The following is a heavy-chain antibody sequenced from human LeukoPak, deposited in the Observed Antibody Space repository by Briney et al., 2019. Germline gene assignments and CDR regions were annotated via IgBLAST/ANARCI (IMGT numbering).Heavy chain of an antibody. D-gene: IGHD1-26*01. Sequence: PSQTLSLTCTVSGGSISSGGYYWSWIRQHPGKGLEWIGYIYYSGSTNYNPSLKSRVTISVDTSKNQFSLKLSSVTAADTAVYYCARSSRGSHWFDPWGQGTLVTVSS. CDR1: GGSISSGGYY. V-gene: IGHV4-31*03. CDR3: ARSSRGSHWFDP. J-gene: IGHJ5*02. CDR2: IYYSGST.